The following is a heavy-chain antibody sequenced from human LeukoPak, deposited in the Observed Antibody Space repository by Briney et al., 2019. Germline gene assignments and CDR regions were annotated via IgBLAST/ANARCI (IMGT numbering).Heavy chain of an antibody. D-gene: IGHD6-13*01. Sequence: GGSLRLSCAASGFTFSSYAMHWVRQAPGEGLEWVAVISYDGSNKYYADSVKGRFTISRDNSKNTLYLQVNSLRAEDTAVYYCARDRDTSSWYPDYWGQGTLVTVSS. CDR2: ISYDGSNK. CDR3: ARDRDTSSWYPDY. V-gene: IGHV3-30*04. J-gene: IGHJ4*02. CDR1: GFTFSSYA.